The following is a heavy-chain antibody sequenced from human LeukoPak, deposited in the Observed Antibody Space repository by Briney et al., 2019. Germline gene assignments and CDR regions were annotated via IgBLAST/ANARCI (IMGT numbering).Heavy chain of an antibody. D-gene: IGHD5-18*01. J-gene: IGHJ4*02. CDR2: KWYDGNNK. V-gene: IGHV3-33*06. CDR1: GFTFSGYG. CDR3: AKDSGYTTMVSYYFDY. Sequence: PGRSLRLTCAASGFTFSGYGMHWVRQAPDKGLEWMAIKWYDGNNKYYADSVKGRFTISRDNSKNTLYLQMNSLRVEDTAVYYCAKDSGYTTMVSYYFDYWGQGALVTVSS.